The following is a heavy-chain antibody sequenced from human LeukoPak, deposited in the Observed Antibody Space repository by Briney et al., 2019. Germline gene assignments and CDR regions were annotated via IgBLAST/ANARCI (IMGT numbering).Heavy chain of an antibody. CDR3: AKDIRGDTGLGSMDV. CDR2: INDNGDGT. Sequence: GGSLRLSCAASGFTFSSYAMSWVRQAPGKGLKWVSTINDNGDGTYYADSVKGRFTISRDNSYNTVSLQMNSLRAEDTAVYSCAKDIRGDTGLGSMDVWGKGTTVTVSS. CDR1: GFTFSSYA. J-gene: IGHJ6*03. V-gene: IGHV3-23*01. D-gene: IGHD3-16*01.